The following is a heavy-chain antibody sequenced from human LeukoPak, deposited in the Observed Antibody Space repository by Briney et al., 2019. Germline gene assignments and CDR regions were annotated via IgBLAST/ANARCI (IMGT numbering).Heavy chain of an antibody. Sequence: GGSLRLPCAASGFSFSSYAMTWVRQAPGKGLEWVSSIHAGGGDTYHSDSVKGRFTISRDNSTNTLYLQMNSLRADDTAVYYCGRPTKYWLVRGNGVDVWGQGTTVTVSS. CDR3: GRPTKYWLVRGNGVDV. CDR2: IHAGGGDT. CDR1: GFSFSSYA. J-gene: IGHJ6*02. V-gene: IGHV3-23*01. D-gene: IGHD6-19*01.